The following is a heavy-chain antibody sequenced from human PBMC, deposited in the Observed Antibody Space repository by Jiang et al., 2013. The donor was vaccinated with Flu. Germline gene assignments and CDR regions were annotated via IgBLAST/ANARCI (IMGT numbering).Heavy chain of an antibody. Sequence: SGYSFTSYWIGWVRQMPGKGLEWMGIIYPGDSDTRYSPSFQGQVTISGDKSISTAYLQWSSLKASDTAMYYCARETSYGDYYFDYWGQGTLVTVSS. CDR1: GYSFTSYW. J-gene: IGHJ4*02. CDR3: ARETSYGDYYFDY. D-gene: IGHD5-18*01. V-gene: IGHV5-51*01. CDR2: IYPGDSDT.